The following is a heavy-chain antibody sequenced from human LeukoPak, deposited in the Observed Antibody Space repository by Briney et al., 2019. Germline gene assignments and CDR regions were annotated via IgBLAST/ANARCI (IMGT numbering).Heavy chain of an antibody. CDR2: FDPEDGET. J-gene: IGHJ4*02. V-gene: IGHV1-24*01. D-gene: IGHD3-10*01. CDR1: GYTFTSYG. Sequence: EASVKVSCKASGYTFTSYGISWVRQAPGQGLEWMGGFDPEDGETVSAQKFQGRVTMTEDTSTDTAYMELSILRSDDTAVYYCASATRWESGGFDYWGQGTLVTVSS. CDR3: ASATRWESGGFDY.